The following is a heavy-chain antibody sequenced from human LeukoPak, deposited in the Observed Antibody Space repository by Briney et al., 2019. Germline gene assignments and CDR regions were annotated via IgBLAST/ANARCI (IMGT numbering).Heavy chain of an antibody. D-gene: IGHD6-19*01. CDR1: GGSISSGGYY. CDR3: ARVLGVSQQWLGEVDY. V-gene: IGHV4-31*03. Sequence: SETLSLTCTVSGGSISSGGYYWSWIRQHPGKGLEWIGYIYYSGSTYYNPSLKSRVTISVDTSKNQFSLKLSSVTAADTAVYYCARVLGVSQQWLGEVDYWGQGTLVTVSS. J-gene: IGHJ4*02. CDR2: IYYSGST.